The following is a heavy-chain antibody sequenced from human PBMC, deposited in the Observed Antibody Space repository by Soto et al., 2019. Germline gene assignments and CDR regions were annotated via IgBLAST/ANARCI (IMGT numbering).Heavy chain of an antibody. J-gene: IGHJ4*02. CDR1: GFPFGSSV. CDR2: ITGGGAAT. V-gene: IGHV3-23*01. CDR3: AKRDQWLAFDF. D-gene: IGHD6-19*01. Sequence: EVQLLESGGGLIQPGASLRLSCAASGFPFGSSVMNWVRQVPGKGLEWVAAITGGGAATFYADSVKGRFTISRDNSLNPLYLQLDSLRAEDTAVYYCAKRDQWLAFDFWGQGSLVTVSS.